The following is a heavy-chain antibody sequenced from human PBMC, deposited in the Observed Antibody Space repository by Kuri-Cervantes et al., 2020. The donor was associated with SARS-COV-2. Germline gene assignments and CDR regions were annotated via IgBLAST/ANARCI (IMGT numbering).Heavy chain of an antibody. J-gene: IGHJ4*02. CDR2: ISAYNGNT. Sequence: ASVKVSCKASGYTFTSYGISWVRQAPGQGLEWMGWISAYNGNTNYAQKLQGRVTMTTDTSTSTAYMELWSLRSDDTAVYYCARGEVEVVVAATPHYFDYWGQGTLVTVSS. CDR3: ARGEVEVVVAATPHYFDY. D-gene: IGHD2-15*01. V-gene: IGHV1-18*01. CDR1: GYTFTSYG.